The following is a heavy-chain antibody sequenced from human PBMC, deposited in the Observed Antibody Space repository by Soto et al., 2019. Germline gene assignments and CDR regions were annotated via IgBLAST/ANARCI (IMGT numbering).Heavy chain of an antibody. CDR2: ISAYNGST. D-gene: IGHD6-13*01. V-gene: IGHV1-18*01. Sequence: VSVKVSCKASGYTFTSYGISWVRQAPGQGLEWMGWISAYNGSTNYAQKLQGRVTMTTDTSTSTAYMELRSLRYDDTAVYYCARDGEGYSSSWYGVYFDYWGQGTLVTVSS. CDR1: GYTFTSYG. J-gene: IGHJ4*02. CDR3: ARDGEGYSSSWYGVYFDY.